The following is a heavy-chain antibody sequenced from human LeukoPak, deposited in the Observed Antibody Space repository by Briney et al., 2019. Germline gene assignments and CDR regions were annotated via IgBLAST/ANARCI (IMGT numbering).Heavy chain of an antibody. J-gene: IGHJ4*02. CDR2: IYHSGST. Sequence: KPSETLSLTCAVSGYSISSGYYWGWIRQPPGKGLEWIGSIYHSGSTYYNPSLKGRVTISVDTSKNQFSLKLSSVTAADTAVYYCARALGYCSSTSCLYYFDYWGQGTLVTVSS. V-gene: IGHV4-38-2*01. CDR3: ARALGYCSSTSCLYYFDY. CDR1: GYSISSGYY. D-gene: IGHD2-2*01.